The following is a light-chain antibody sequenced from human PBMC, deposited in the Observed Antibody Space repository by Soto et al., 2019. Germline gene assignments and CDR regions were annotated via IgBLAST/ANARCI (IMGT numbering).Light chain of an antibody. V-gene: IGLV4-60*02. CDR2: LEGSGTY. J-gene: IGLJ3*02. CDR1: SGYSSYI. Sequence: QPVLTQSSSASASLGSSVKLTCTLSSGYSSYIIAWHQQEPGKAPRYLMNLEGSGTYNKGSGVPDRFSGSSSGADRYLTISNLQFEDEADYYCETWDSNTRVFGGGTKLTVL. CDR3: ETWDSNTRV.